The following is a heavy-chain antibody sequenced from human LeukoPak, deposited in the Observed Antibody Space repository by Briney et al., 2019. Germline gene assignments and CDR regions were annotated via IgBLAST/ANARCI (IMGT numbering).Heavy chain of an antibody. D-gene: IGHD4-11*01. Sequence: GGSLRLSCAASGFTLSSYEMNWVRQAPGKGLEWVSYISSSGSTIYYADSVKGRFTISRDNAKNSLYLQMNSLRAEDTAVYYCARVYDYRFDYWGQGTLVAVSS. CDR1: GFTLSSYE. V-gene: IGHV3-48*03. CDR2: ISSSGSTI. J-gene: IGHJ4*02. CDR3: ARVYDYRFDY.